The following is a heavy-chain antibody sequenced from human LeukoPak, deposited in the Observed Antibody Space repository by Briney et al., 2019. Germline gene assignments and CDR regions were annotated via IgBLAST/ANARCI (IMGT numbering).Heavy chain of an antibody. D-gene: IGHD2-21*02. J-gene: IGHJ3*02. CDR1: GGSISSGVYY. CDR3: ARGAVVVTGAWAFDI. Sequence: PSETLSLTCNVSGGSISSGVYYWSWIRQHPGKGLEWMGYIYHSGSTYYTPSLRSRVVISIDMSKNQFSLKLGSVTAADTALYYCARGAVVVTGAWAFDIWGQGTVVTVSS. V-gene: IGHV4-31*03. CDR2: IYHSGST.